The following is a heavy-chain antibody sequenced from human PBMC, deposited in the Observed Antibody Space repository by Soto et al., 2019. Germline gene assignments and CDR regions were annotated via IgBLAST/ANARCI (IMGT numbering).Heavy chain of an antibody. CDR1: GGTFSSYA. CDR2: IIPIFGTA. J-gene: IGHJ6*02. Sequence: QVQLVQSGAEVKKPGSSVKVSCKASGGTFSSYAISWVRQAPGQGLEWMGGIIPIFGTANYAQKFQGRDTIXXDXSXXTAYMELSSLTSEDRAVYYCARNGVGPAAIAGMDVWGQGTTVTVSS. V-gene: IGHV1-69*12. D-gene: IGHD2-2*02. CDR3: ARNGVGPAAIAGMDV.